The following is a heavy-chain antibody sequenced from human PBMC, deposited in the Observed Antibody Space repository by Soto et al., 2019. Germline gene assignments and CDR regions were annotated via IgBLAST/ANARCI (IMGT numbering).Heavy chain of an antibody. V-gene: IGHV3-23*01. CDR2: ISGSGGST. D-gene: IGHD2-21*02. Sequence: PGGSLRLSCAASGFTFSSYAMSWVRQAPGKGLEWVSAISGSGGSTYYADSVKGRFTISRDNSKNTLYLQMNSLRAEDTAVYYCAKDLVDGAYCGGDRYSGFDYWGQGTLVTVSS. CDR3: AKDLVDGAYCGGDRYSGFDY. J-gene: IGHJ4*02. CDR1: GFTFSSYA.